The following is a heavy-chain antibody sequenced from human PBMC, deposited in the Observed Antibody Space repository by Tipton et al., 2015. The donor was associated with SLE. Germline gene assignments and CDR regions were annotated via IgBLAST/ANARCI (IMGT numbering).Heavy chain of an antibody. J-gene: IGHJ4*02. V-gene: IGHV4-4*07. CDR3: AGAWQGYCSGGTCYVLDY. D-gene: IGHD2-15*01. CDR1: GGSINSYY. Sequence: LRLSCTVSGGSINSYYWTWIRQPAGKGLEWIGHIYTSGSTNYNPSLKSRVTISLDTSKNQLSLQLSSVTAADTAVYYCAGAWQGYCSGGTCYVLDYWGQGTLVTVSS. CDR2: IYTSGST.